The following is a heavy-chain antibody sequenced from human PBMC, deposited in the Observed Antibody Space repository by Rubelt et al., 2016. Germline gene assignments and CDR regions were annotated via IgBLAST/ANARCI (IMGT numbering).Heavy chain of an antibody. D-gene: IGHD6-19*01. CDR3: ATHGRGWSFDY. Sequence: QVQLVQSGAEVKKPGASVRVSCKASGYTFTSNAIHWVRQAPGQRLEWMGWINAGNGDTKYTQKFQGRFTSTRDPSGTTAHMELVILRSEDPAVYYCATHGRGWSFDYWGQGTLVTVSS. V-gene: IGHV1-3*01. CDR2: INAGNGDT. J-gene: IGHJ4*02. CDR1: GYTFTSNA.